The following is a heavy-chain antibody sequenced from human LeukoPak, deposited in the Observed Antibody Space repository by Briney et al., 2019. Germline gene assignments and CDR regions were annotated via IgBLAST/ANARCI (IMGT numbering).Heavy chain of an antibody. D-gene: IGHD6-19*01. Sequence: SETLSLTCTVSGGSITSYYWSWIRQPPGKGLEWIGYIFYSGSTNYNPSLKSRVTISVDTSKNQFSLKLSSVTAADTAVYYCVSTIGAVAGTAGDYYYYYYMDVWGKGTTVTVSS. CDR2: IFYSGST. J-gene: IGHJ6*03. CDR1: GGSITSYY. CDR3: VSTIGAVAGTAGDYYYYYYMDV. V-gene: IGHV4-59*01.